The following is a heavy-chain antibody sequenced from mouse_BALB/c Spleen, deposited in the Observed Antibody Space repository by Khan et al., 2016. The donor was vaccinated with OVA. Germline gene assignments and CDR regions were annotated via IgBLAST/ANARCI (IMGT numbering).Heavy chain of an antibody. J-gene: IGHJ3*01. Sequence: QVQLQQSGAELARPGASVKMSYKASGYTFTSYTIHWIKLRPGQGLEWIGYINPSNAYTNYNQRFKDKATLTADKSSTTAYIQLSSLTSDDSAVYYSVRDGAYHRNDGWFAYWGLGTLVTVSA. D-gene: IGHD2-14*01. CDR2: INPSNAYT. CDR3: VRDGAYHRNDGWFAY. V-gene: IGHV1-4*01. CDR1: GYTFTSYT.